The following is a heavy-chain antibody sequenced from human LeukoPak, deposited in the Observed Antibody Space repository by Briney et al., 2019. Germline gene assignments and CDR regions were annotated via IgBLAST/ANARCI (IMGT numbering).Heavy chain of an antibody. CDR1: GFTFSSYW. V-gene: IGHV3-7*01. Sequence: GGSLRLSCAASGFTFSSYWMSWVRQAPGKGLEWVANIKQDGSEKYYVDSVKGRFTISRDNAKNSLYLQMNSLRAEDTAVYYCARDITAYSSSWYLRSSYYFDYWGQGTLVTVSS. D-gene: IGHD6-13*01. CDR3: ARDITAYSSSWYLRSSYYFDY. CDR2: IKQDGSEK. J-gene: IGHJ4*02.